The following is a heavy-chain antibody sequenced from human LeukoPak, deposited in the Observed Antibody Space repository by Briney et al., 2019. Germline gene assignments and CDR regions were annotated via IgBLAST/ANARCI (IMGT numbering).Heavy chain of an antibody. Sequence: PGGSLRLSCAASGFTFSSYGMSWVRQAPGKGLEWVSAISGSGGSTYYADSVKGRFTISRDNSKNTLYLQMNSLRAEDTAVYYCANLRYFDWLCDYWGQGTLVTASS. CDR3: ANLRYFDWLCDY. J-gene: IGHJ4*02. V-gene: IGHV3-23*01. CDR1: GFTFSSYG. D-gene: IGHD3-9*01. CDR2: ISGSGGST.